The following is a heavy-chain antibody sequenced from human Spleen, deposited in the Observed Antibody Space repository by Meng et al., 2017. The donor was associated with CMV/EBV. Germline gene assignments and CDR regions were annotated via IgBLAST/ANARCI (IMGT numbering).Heavy chain of an antibody. D-gene: IGHD2-21*01. V-gene: IGHV1-2*02. CDR2: INADSGGT. Sequence: TGYYMHWVRQAPGQGLKCMGWINADSGGTSYAQKFQGRVNMTRDTSTSTGYMELPSLKSDDTAVYYCASSTSGVAIGILRKYNWFDPWGQGTLVTVSS. CDR3: ASSTSGVAIGILRKYNWFDP. J-gene: IGHJ5*02. CDR1: TGYY.